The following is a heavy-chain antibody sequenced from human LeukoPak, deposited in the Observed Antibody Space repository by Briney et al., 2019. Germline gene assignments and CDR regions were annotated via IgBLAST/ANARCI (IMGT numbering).Heavy chain of an antibody. D-gene: IGHD6-19*01. CDR2: ISGSGGST. CDR1: GFTFSSYA. V-gene: IGHV3-23*01. CDR3: AKPGQWRYNWFDP. Sequence: QSGGSLRLSCAASGFTFSSYAMSWVRQAPGKGLEWVSAISGSGGSTSYADSVKGRFTISRDNSKNTLYLQMNSLRAKDTAVYYCAKPGQWRYNWFDPWGQGTLVTVSS. J-gene: IGHJ5*02.